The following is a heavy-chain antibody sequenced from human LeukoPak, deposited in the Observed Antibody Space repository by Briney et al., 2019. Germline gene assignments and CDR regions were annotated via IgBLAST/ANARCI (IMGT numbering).Heavy chain of an antibody. CDR2: INHSGST. CDR3: ARGRLDYYGSGSYLGNWFDP. D-gene: IGHD3-10*01. J-gene: IGHJ5*02. CDR1: GGSFSGYY. Sequence: TETLSLTCAVYGGSFSGYYWSWIRQPPGEGLEWIGEINHSGSTNYNPSLKSRVTISVDTSKNQFSLKLSSVTAADTAVYYCARGRLDYYGSGSYLGNWFDPWGQGTLVTVSS. V-gene: IGHV4-34*01.